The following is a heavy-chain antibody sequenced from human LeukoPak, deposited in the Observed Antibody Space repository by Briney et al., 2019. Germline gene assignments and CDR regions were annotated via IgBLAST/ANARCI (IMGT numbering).Heavy chain of an antibody. D-gene: IGHD1-26*01. CDR1: GYIFTSYW. CDR2: IYPGDSDT. Sequence: RGAPLQISCMGSGYIFTSYWYGWGSQMPAKGLEWMGSIYPGDSDTRYSPSFQGQVTISADKSIRTAYLQWSSLKASDTAVYYCARHSGSSNEGFDYWGQGTLVTVSS. J-gene: IGHJ4*02. V-gene: IGHV5-51*01. CDR3: ARHSGSSNEGFDY.